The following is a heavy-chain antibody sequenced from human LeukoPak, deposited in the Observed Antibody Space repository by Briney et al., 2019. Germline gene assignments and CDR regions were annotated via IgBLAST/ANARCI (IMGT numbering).Heavy chain of an antibody. V-gene: IGHV3-21*06. J-gene: IGHJ4*02. CDR2: ISSSSSYT. D-gene: IGHD3-10*01. CDR3: ARERYHGSGAPKYDF. CDR1: GFTFSDYT. Sequence: GGSLRLSCAASGFTFSDYTINWVRQAPGKGLEWVSVISSSSSYTYYADSVKGRFTVSRDNAKDSLYLQMNSLRVEDAAVYYCARERYHGSGAPKYDFWGQGTLVTVSS.